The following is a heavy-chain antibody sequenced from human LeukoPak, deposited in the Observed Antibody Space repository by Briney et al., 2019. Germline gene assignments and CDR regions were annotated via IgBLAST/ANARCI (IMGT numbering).Heavy chain of an antibody. CDR1: GFTFSSYW. CDR2: ISSSGSTI. CDR3: ARDGGYCSGGSCYSPYFDY. Sequence: PGGSLRLSCVASGFTFSSYWMHWVRQAPGKGLEWVSYISSSGSTIYYADSVKGRFTISRDNAKNSLYLQMNSLRAEDTAVYYCARDGGYCSGGSCYSPYFDYWGQGTLVTASS. D-gene: IGHD2-15*01. J-gene: IGHJ4*02. V-gene: IGHV3-48*04.